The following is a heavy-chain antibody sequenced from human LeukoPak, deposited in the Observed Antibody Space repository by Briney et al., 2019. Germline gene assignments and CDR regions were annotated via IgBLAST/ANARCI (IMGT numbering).Heavy chain of an antibody. Sequence: GGSLRLSRAASGFTFSSYAMHWVRQAPGKGLEWVAVISYDGSNKYYADSVKGRFTISRDNSKNTLYLQMNSLRAEDTAVYYCARDCLYYGSGSPSYWGQGTLVTVSS. J-gene: IGHJ4*02. V-gene: IGHV3-30-3*01. CDR1: GFTFSSYA. D-gene: IGHD3-10*01. CDR2: ISYDGSNK. CDR3: ARDCLYYGSGSPSY.